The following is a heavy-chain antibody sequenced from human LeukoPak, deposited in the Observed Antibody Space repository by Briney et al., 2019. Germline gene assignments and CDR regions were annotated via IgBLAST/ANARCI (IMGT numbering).Heavy chain of an antibody. D-gene: IGHD4-17*01. V-gene: IGHV3-48*02. CDR3: ATGYYGGSLDY. CDR1: GFTFSSYS. CDR2: ISSTSNTI. Sequence: GGSLRLSCAASGFTFSSYSMNWVRQAPGKGLEWISYISSTSNTIYYADSVKGRFAIPRDNAKNSLYLQMSSLRDEDTAVYYCATGYYGGSLDYWGRGTLVTVSS. J-gene: IGHJ4*02.